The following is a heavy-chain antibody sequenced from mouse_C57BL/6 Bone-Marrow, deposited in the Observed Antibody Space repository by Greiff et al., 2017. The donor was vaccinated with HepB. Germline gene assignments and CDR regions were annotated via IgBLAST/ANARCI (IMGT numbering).Heavy chain of an antibody. CDR3: TTGGRLGY. J-gene: IGHJ2*01. CDR1: GFNIKDDY. Sequence: EVQLQQSGAELVRPGASVKLSCTASGFNIKDDYMHWVKQRPEQGLEWIGWIDPENGDTEYASKFQSKATITADTSSNTAYLQLSSLTSEDTAVYYCTTGGRLGYWGQGTTLTVSS. V-gene: IGHV14-4*01. CDR2: IDPENGDT.